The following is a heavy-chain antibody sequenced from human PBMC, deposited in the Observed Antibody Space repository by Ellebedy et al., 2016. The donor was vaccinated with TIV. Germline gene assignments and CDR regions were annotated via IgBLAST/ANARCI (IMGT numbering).Heavy chain of an antibody. V-gene: IGHV4-59*01. CDR2: IYYSGST. CDR3: ARDRAGYGYFTY. Sequence: MPSETLSLTCTVSGGSISSYYWSWIRQPPGKGLEWIGYIYYSGSTNYNPSLKRRVTISLDTSKNQFSLKLNSVTAADTAVYYCARDRAGYGYFTYWGQGTLVTVSS. CDR1: GGSISSYY. J-gene: IGHJ4*02. D-gene: IGHD5-12*01.